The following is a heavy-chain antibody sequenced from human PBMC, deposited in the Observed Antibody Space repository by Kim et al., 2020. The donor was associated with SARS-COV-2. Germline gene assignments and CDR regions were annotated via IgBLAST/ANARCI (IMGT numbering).Heavy chain of an antibody. Sequence: YADAVKGRFTISKDNSKNTRYLQMNSLRAEDTAVYYCAKDSSSWYWYFDLWGRGTLVTVSS. D-gene: IGHD6-13*01. V-gene: IGHV3-23*01. J-gene: IGHJ2*01. CDR3: AKDSSSWYWYFDL.